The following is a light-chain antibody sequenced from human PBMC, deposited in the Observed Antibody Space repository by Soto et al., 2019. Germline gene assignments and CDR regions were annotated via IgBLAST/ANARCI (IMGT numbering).Light chain of an antibody. Sequence: EIVLTQSPATLSLSPGERATLSCRASQSVTSYLAWYQQKPGRAPRLLIYDASSRATVIPARFSGSGSGTDFTLTISSLEPEDFAVYYCQQRSNWQITFGQGTRLEIK. J-gene: IGKJ5*01. CDR3: QQRSNWQIT. CDR2: DAS. V-gene: IGKV3-11*01. CDR1: QSVTSY.